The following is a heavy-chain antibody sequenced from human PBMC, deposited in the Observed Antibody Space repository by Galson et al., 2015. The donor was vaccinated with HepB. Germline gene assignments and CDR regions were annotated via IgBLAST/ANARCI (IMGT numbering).Heavy chain of an antibody. V-gene: IGHV4-39*01. J-gene: IGHJ4*02. D-gene: IGHD3-22*01. CDR1: GGSISSSNYY. CDR2: IYYGGST. CDR3: ARRCYYRSSGYNGIDY. Sequence: SETLSLTCTVSGGSISSSNYYWGWIRQPPGKGLEWIGSIYYGGSTYYNPSLKSRVTISVDPSKNQFSLQLNSVTAADTAVYYCARRCYYRSSGYNGIDYWGQGTLVTVSS.